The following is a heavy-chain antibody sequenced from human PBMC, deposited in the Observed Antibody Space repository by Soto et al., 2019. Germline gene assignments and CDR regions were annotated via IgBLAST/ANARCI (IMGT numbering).Heavy chain of an antibody. CDR2: IYYSGST. Sequence: SETLSLTCTVSGGSISSSSYYWGWIRQPPGKGLEWIGSIYYSGSTYYNPSLKSRVTISVDTSKNQFSLKLSSVTAADTAVYYCAREEAGYNSLDYWGQGTLVTVSS. CDR1: GGSISSSSYY. V-gene: IGHV4-39*02. J-gene: IGHJ4*02. CDR3: AREEAGYNSLDY. D-gene: IGHD1-1*01.